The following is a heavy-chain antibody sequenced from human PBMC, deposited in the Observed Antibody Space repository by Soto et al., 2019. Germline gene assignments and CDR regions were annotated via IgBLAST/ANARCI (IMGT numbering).Heavy chain of an antibody. CDR2: ISGNGDET. V-gene: IGHV3-23*01. J-gene: IGHJ5*02. CDR1: GFPVGHSA. Sequence: EVHLLESGGGLLQPGGSLRISCVTSGFPVGHSAKTWVRQAPGKGLEWVSTISGNGDETFYPDSVKGRFIISGDSKRNTVYLEMNSLRIEDTAVYYCAKGGHFSAFDPWGQGVLVTVSS. CDR3: AKGGHFSAFDP. D-gene: IGHD3-3*02.